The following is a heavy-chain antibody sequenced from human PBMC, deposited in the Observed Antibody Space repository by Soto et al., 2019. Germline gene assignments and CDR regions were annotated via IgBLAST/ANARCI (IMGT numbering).Heavy chain of an antibody. CDR3: ARDQGYCSGGSCYVAGY. J-gene: IGHJ4*02. CDR2: INSDGSST. V-gene: IGHV3-74*01. D-gene: IGHD2-15*01. Sequence: EVQLVESGGGLVQPGGSLRLSCAASGFTFSSYWMHWVRQAPGKGLVWVSRINSDGSSTTYADSVKGRFTISRDNAKNPLYLQLTSLRAEDTAVYYCARDQGYCSGGSCYVAGYWGQGTLVTVSS. CDR1: GFTFSSYW.